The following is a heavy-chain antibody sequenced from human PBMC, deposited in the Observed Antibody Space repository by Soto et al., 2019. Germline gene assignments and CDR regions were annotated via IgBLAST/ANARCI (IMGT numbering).Heavy chain of an antibody. CDR2: VYYSGTT. J-gene: IGHJ4*02. D-gene: IGHD4-17*01. V-gene: IGHV4-61*01. CDR1: GGSVSNKTYY. Sequence: SETVSLTCSVSGGSVSNKTYYWSWIRQPPGKRLEWIGYVYYSGTTNYNPSLKSRVTISVDLSKNQFSLRLSSVTTADTALYYCARTTAVPNTLRSRYFFDYWGQGTLVTVSS. CDR3: ARTTAVPNTLRSRYFFDY.